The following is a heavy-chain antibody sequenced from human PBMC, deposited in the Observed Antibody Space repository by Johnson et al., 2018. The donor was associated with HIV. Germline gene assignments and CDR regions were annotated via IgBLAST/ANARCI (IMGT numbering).Heavy chain of an antibody. D-gene: IGHD3-10*01. CDR3: ASDRLFWFRELGPHVAFDI. CDR1: AFSFSGYA. V-gene: IGHV3-30*04. J-gene: IGHJ3*02. CDR2: VSYDASNK. Sequence: QMLLVESGGGVVQPGRSLRLSCTSAFSFSGYAMPWVRQAPGKGLEWVAVVSYDASNKYYADSVKGRFTISRDNSRDTLSLQMNSLRVEETALSYCASDRLFWFRELGPHVAFDIWGQGTMVTVSS.